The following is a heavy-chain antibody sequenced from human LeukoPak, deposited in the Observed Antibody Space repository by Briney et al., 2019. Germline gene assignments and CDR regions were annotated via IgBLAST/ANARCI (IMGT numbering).Heavy chain of an antibody. D-gene: IGHD5-24*01. J-gene: IGHJ4*02. V-gene: IGHV3-9*01. CDR1: GFTFDDYA. CDR2: ISWNSGSI. Sequence: PGGSLRLSCAASGFTFDDYAMHWDRQAPGKDLEWVSGISWNSGSIGYADSVKGRFTISRDNAKNSLYLQMNSLRSEDTALYYCATGSYGYNYPFDYWGQGTLVTVSS. CDR3: ATGSYGYNYPFDY.